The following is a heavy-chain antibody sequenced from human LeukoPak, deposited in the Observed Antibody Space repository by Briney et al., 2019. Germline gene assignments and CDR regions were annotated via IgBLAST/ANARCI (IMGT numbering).Heavy chain of an antibody. Sequence: GGSLRHSCVASRFTLSSYAMSRVRQAPGKGVEWVSPIFVSGGSTYYADSVKGRFTISRDNAKNTLYLQMNSLRAEDTAVYYCAKGERYCSNTSCYTNAFDIWGQGTMVTVSS. J-gene: IGHJ3*02. V-gene: IGHV3-23*01. CDR2: IFVSGGST. CDR1: RFTLSSYA. D-gene: IGHD2-2*02. CDR3: AKGERYCSNTSCYTNAFDI.